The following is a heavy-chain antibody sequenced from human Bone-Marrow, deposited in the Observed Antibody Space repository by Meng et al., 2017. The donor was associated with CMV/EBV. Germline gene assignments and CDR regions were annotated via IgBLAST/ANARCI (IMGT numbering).Heavy chain of an antibody. CDR2: DGNNK. Sequence: QVPLVGFGGGVVQPGRSLRLSCAASGFTITAYPMHWVRQVPGKGLEWVTVDGNNKYYADSVKGRFTISRDKSRNTLDLQMDSLRTEDTAIYYCARENLELQGTVDYWGQGTLVTVSS. J-gene: IGHJ4*02. CDR1: GFTITAYP. CDR3: ARENLELQGTVDY. D-gene: IGHD1-7*01. V-gene: IGHV3-30*03.